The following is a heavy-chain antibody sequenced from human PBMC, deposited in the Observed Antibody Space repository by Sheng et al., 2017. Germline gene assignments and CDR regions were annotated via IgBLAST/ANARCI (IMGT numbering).Heavy chain of an antibody. CDR1: GFSVSSYD. Sequence: EVQLVESGGGLVQPGGSLRLSCAASGFSVSSYDMNWVRQAPGKGLEWVSYITRGSTDIYYADSVKGRFITSRDSAKDLLYLQMNSLRADDTAVYYCVNDFSGAGCSGYWGQGTLVTVSS. V-gene: IGHV3-48*01. J-gene: IGHJ4*02. CDR3: VNDFSGAGCSGY. CDR2: ITRGSTDI. D-gene: IGHD3-3*01.